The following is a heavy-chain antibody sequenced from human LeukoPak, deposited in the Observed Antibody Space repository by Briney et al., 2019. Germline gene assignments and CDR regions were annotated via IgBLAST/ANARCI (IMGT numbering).Heavy chain of an antibody. CDR2: IKQDGSEK. CDR1: GFTFSSYW. V-gene: IGHV3-7*03. Sequence: GGSLRLSCAASGFTFSSYWMSWVRQASGKGLEWVANIKQDGSEKYYVDSVKGRFTISRDNAKNSLYLQMNSLRAEDTAVYYCAREIPGYGDYESSYYFDYWGQGTLVTVSS. J-gene: IGHJ4*02. CDR3: AREIPGYGDYESSYYFDY. D-gene: IGHD4-17*01.